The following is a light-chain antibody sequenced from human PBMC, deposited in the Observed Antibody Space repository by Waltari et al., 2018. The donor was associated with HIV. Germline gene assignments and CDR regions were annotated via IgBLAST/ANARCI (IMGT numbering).Light chain of an antibody. CDR3: QQYGTSPLT. CDR1: QSIFSNY. J-gene: IGKJ4*01. V-gene: IGKV3-20*01. Sequence: EIVLTQSPGTLSLSPGERASVSCRPSQSIFSNYLAWYQQKPGQAPRLLIYDASSRATDIPDRFSGSGSGTDFTLTISGLEPEDFAVYFCQQYGTSPLTFGGGTKVEMK. CDR2: DAS.